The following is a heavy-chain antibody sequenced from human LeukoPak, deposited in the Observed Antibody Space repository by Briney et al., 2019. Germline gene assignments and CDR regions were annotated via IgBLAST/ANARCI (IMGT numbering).Heavy chain of an antibody. Sequence: PGGSLRLSCAASGFTFSSYSMNWVRQAPGKGLEWVSSLSSSSSYIYYADSVKGRFTISRDNSKNTLYLQMNSLRAEDTAVYYCAKDQRYSSSFYFDYWGQGTLVTVSS. D-gene: IGHD6-6*01. J-gene: IGHJ4*02. CDR3: AKDQRYSSSFYFDY. CDR1: GFTFSSYS. V-gene: IGHV3-21*01. CDR2: LSSSSSYI.